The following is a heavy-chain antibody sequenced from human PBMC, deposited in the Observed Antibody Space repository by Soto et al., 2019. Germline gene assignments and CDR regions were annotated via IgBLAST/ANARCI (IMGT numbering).Heavy chain of an antibody. V-gene: IGHV3-23*01. Sequence: GGSLRLSCAASGFTFSSYAMSWVRQAPGKGLEWVSAISGSGGSTYYADSVKGRFTISRDNSKNTLYLQMNSLRAEDTAVYYWAKDLVGEYYYGSGNDYWGQGTLVTVSS. CDR2: ISGSGGST. CDR3: AKDLVGEYYYGSGNDY. J-gene: IGHJ4*02. CDR1: GFTFSSYA. D-gene: IGHD3-10*01.